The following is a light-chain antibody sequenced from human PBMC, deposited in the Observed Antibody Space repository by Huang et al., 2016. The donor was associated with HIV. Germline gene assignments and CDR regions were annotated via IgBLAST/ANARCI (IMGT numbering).Light chain of an antibody. J-gene: IGKJ1*01. Sequence: EIVLTQSPGTLSLSPGERATLSCRASQRVSSSYLAWYQQKPGQAPRLLFYGASSRATGIPDRCSGSGSGTDFTLTISRLEPEDFAVYYCQQYDSSPWTFGQGTKVEIK. V-gene: IGKV3-20*01. CDR1: QRVSSSY. CDR2: GAS. CDR3: QQYDSSPWT.